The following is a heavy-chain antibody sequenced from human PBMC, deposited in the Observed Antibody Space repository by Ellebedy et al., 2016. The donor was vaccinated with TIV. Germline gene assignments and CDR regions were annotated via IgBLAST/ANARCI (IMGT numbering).Heavy chain of an antibody. CDR2: LRSKAYGETT. D-gene: IGHD5-18*01. V-gene: IGHV3-49*03. J-gene: IGHJ6*02. Sequence: GESLKISCTASGFTFGDYAMSWFRQAPGKGLEWVGFLRSKAYGETTEYAASVKGRFTISRDDSKSIAYLPMNSLKTEDTAVYYCTRVTDTAMSFLYYYYGMDVWGQGTTVTVSS. CDR1: GFTFGDYA. CDR3: TRVTDTAMSFLYYYYGMDV.